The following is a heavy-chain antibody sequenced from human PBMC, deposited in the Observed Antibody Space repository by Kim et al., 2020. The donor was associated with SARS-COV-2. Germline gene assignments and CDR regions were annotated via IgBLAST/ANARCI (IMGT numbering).Heavy chain of an antibody. V-gene: IGHV4-34*01. J-gene: IGHJ4*02. CDR1: GGSFSGYY. CDR2: INHSGST. Sequence: SETLSLTCAVYGGSFSGYYWSWIRQPPGKGLEWIGEINHSGSTNYNPSLKSRVTISVDTSKNQFSLKLSSVTAADTAVYYCARVHYYDSSGADYWGQGTLVTVSS. CDR3: ARVHYYDSSGADY. D-gene: IGHD3-22*01.